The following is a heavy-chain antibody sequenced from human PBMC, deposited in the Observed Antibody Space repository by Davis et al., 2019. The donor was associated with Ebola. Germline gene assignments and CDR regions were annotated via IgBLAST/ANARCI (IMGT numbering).Heavy chain of an antibody. J-gene: IGHJ4*02. V-gene: IGHV3-30*02. CDR1: GFTFSSYG. D-gene: IGHD1-26*01. CDR3: AATTGLDY. Sequence: GESLKISCAASGFTFSSYGMHWVRQAPGKGLEWVAFIRYDGSNKYYADSVKGRFTISRDNSKNTLYLQMNSLRAEDTAVYYCAATTGLDYWGQGTLVTVSS. CDR2: IRYDGSNK.